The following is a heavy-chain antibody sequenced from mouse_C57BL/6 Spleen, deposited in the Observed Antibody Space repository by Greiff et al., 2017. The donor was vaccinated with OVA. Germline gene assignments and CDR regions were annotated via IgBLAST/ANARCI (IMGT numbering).Heavy chain of an antibody. Sequence: EVKVVESGGGLVQPGGSMKLSCAASGFTFSDAWMDWVRQSPEKGLEWVAEIRNKANNHATYYAESVKGRFTISRDDSKSSVYLQMNSLRAEDTGIYYCTRYYGSSSYYAMDYWGQGTSVTVSS. D-gene: IGHD1-1*01. CDR2: IRNKANNHAT. CDR1: GFTFSDAW. V-gene: IGHV6-6*01. J-gene: IGHJ4*01. CDR3: TRYYGSSSYYAMDY.